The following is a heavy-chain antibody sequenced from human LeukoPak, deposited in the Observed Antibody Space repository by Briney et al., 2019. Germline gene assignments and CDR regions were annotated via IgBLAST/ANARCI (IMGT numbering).Heavy chain of an antibody. V-gene: IGHV3-11*01. CDR1: GFTSRDYY. J-gene: IGHJ5*02. D-gene: IGHD5-12*01. CDR3: ARDASRGGYGWFDP. CDR2: MSSTGRAI. Sequence: GGSLRLSCAASGFTSRDYYMIWIPEAPGKGREGISYMSSTGRAIYYADSVKGRFTISRDSAKNSLYLQMNSLTPEDTAVYYCARDASRGGYGWFDPWGQGPLVTVSS.